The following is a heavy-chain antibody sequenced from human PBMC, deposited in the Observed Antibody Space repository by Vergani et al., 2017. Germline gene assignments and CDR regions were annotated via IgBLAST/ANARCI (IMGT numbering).Heavy chain of an antibody. CDR1: GFTFSDYY. J-gene: IGHJ4*02. CDR3: AVSSYYDSSGYWG. CDR2: ISSSSSYT. V-gene: IGHV3-11*06. Sequence: QVQLVESGGGLVTPGGSLRLSCAASGFTFSDYYMSWIRQAPGKGLEWVSYISSSSSYTNYADSVKGRFTISRDNAKNSLYLQMNSLRAEDTAVYYCAVSSYYDSSGYWGWGQGTLVTVSS. D-gene: IGHD3-22*01.